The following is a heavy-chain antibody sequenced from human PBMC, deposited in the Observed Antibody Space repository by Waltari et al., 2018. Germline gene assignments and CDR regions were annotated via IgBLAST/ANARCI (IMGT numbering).Heavy chain of an antibody. CDR2: ISSCGSTI. Sequence: EVQLVESGGGLVQPGGSLRLSCAASGFTFSSYEMNWVRQAPGKGLEWVSYISSCGSTIYYGDSVKGRFTISRDNAKNSLYLQMNSLRAEDTAVYYCARDYGSGSYRLYYYYYGMDVWGQGTTVTVSS. V-gene: IGHV3-48*03. D-gene: IGHD3-10*01. CDR1: GFTFSSYE. J-gene: IGHJ6*02. CDR3: ARDYGSGSYRLYYYYYGMDV.